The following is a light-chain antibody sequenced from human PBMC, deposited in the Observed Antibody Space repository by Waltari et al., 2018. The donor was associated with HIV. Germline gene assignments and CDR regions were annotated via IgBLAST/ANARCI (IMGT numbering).Light chain of an antibody. V-gene: IGLV1-40*01. J-gene: IGLJ3*02. Sequence: HSLLTQPPSVSGAPGQRVTISCTGSSSNIGAGYAVHWYQKYPGTAPTLLIFTNIKRPPGVPYRFSGSKSGTSASLVITGVQAEDEADYYCQSYDRRLMWVFGGGTSLTV. CDR3: QSYDRRLMWV. CDR1: SSNIGAGYA. CDR2: TNI.